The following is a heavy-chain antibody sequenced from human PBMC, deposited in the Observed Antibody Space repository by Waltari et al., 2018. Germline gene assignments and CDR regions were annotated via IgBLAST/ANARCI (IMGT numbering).Heavy chain of an antibody. J-gene: IGHJ4*02. CDR3: ARDLDWVLLDH. D-gene: IGHD3-9*01. CDR2: IKTDGSTT. Sequence: EVQLVESGGGLVQPGGSLRLSGAASGFTFSNYWLHRVRQTPGKGLVWVSRIKTDGSTTAYADAVKGRFTVSRDNAKNTLYLQMHSLRADDTAVYFCARDLDWVLLDHWGQGSLVTVSS. V-gene: IGHV3-74*01. CDR1: GFTFSNYW.